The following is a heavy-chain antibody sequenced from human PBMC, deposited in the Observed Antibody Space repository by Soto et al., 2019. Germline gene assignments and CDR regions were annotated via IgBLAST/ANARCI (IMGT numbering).Heavy chain of an antibody. D-gene: IGHD6-13*01. CDR1: GGSISSIRSY. CDR2: IFYAGNT. J-gene: IGHJ5*02. V-gene: IGHV4-39*01. Sequence: QLQLQESGPGLVKPSETMSLTCNVSGGSISSIRSYWAWFCQPPGKELAWIANIFYAGNTYYNPSLKTQVTVSVDTSNHQLSLKLDSVTAANTALYYGASQAAAPGLYLWFVPSGQVTLVIVFS. CDR3: ASQAAAPGLYLWFVP.